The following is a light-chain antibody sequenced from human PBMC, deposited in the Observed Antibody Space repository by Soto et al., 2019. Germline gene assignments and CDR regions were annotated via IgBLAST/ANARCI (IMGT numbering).Light chain of an antibody. Sequence: DIQMTQSPSTLSASVGDRVTITCRASQRISSWLAWYQQKPGKAPNLLIYDASTLESGVPSRFSGSGSGTQFTLIISSLLPDDFATYYCQQYNTFPWTFGQGTKVDIK. J-gene: IGKJ1*01. CDR2: DAS. V-gene: IGKV1-5*01. CDR3: QQYNTFPWT. CDR1: QRISSW.